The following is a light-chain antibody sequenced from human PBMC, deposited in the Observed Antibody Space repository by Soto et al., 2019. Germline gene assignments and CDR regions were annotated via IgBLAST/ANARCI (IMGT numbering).Light chain of an antibody. V-gene: IGKV3-11*01. CDR2: DAS. Sequence: VLTQSPATLYFSPGERATLSCRASQSVSSYLAWYQQKPGQAPRLLIYDASNRATGIPARFSGSGSGTDFNLTISSLEPEDFAIYYCQQRQYWPPITFGQGTRLEIK. CDR3: QQRQYWPPIT. CDR1: QSVSSY. J-gene: IGKJ5*01.